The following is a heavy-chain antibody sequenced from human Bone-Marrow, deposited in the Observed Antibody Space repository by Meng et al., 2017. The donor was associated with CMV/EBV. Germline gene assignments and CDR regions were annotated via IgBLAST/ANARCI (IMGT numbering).Heavy chain of an antibody. CDR3: ARLANSGYSNY. J-gene: IGHJ4*02. CDR2: IYYSGST. Sequence: GALGLSCTVSGGSITSSDYYWGWIRQPPGKGLEWIGSIYYSGSTYYNPSLKSRVTISVDTSKNQFSLKLSSVTAADTAVYYCARLANSGYSNYWGQGTLVTVSS. V-gene: IGHV4-39*07. D-gene: IGHD1-26*01. CDR1: GGSITSSDYY.